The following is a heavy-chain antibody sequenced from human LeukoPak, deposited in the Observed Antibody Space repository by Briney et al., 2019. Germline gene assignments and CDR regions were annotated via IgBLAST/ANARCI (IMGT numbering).Heavy chain of an antibody. V-gene: IGHV1-2*02. Sequence: ASVKASCKASGYTLTGYYMHWVRQAPGHRLEWMGWINPNSGGTNYAQKFQGRVTMTRDTSISTAYMELSRLRSDDTAVYYCARADTVTTSFDIWGQGTMVTVSS. CDR1: GYTLTGYY. D-gene: IGHD4-17*01. J-gene: IGHJ3*02. CDR3: ARADTVTTSFDI. CDR2: INPNSGGT.